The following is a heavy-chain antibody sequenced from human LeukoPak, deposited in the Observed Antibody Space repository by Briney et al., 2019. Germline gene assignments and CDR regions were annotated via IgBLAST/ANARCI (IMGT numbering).Heavy chain of an antibody. CDR2: INPNSGGT. CDR3: ARGYDYGDPTDY. Sequence: ASVKVSCKASGGTFSSYAISWVRQAPGQGLEWMVWINPNSGGTNYAQKFQGRVTMTRDTSISTAYMELSRLRPDDTAVYYCARGYDYGDPTDYWGQGTLVTVSS. CDR1: GGTFSSYA. V-gene: IGHV1-2*02. J-gene: IGHJ4*02. D-gene: IGHD4/OR15-4a*01.